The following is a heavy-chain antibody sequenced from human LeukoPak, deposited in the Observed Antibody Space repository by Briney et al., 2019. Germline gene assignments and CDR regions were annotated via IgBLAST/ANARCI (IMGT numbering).Heavy chain of an antibody. Sequence: SETLSLTCTVSGGSISSSSYYWGWIRQPPGKGLEYIGDIYHSGSTYYNPSLKSRVTMSVDTSKNQFSLKLSSVTAADTAVYYCARDFVRGADYYYYYMDVWGKGTTVTISS. V-gene: IGHV4-39*07. CDR2: IYHSGST. J-gene: IGHJ6*03. D-gene: IGHD3-10*02. CDR3: ARDFVRGADYYYYYMDV. CDR1: GGSISSSSYY.